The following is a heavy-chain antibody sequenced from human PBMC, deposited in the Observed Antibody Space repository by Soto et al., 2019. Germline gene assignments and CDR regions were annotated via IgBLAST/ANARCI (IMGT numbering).Heavy chain of an antibody. CDR2: INHSGST. V-gene: IGHV4-34*01. J-gene: IGHJ3*02. D-gene: IGHD6-13*01. CDR1: GXSFSGYY. Sequence: LSLTFAVYGXSFSGYYWSWIRQPPGKGLEWIGEINHSGSTNYNPSLKSRVTISVDTSKNQFSLKLSSVTAADPAVYYCARGGSSRAFDIWGQGTMVTVSS. CDR3: ARGGSSRAFDI.